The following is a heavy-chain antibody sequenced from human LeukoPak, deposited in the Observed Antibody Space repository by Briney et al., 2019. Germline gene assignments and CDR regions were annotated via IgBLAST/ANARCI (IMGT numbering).Heavy chain of an antibody. D-gene: IGHD3-10*01. Sequence: GASVKVSCKASGYTFTGYYMHWVRQAPGQGLEWMGWINPNSGATNYAQKFQGRVTMTRDTSISTAYMELNSLRSDDTAVYYCARDRYFGSGTSPIEFYFDYWGQGTLVTVSS. CDR1: GYTFTGYY. J-gene: IGHJ4*02. V-gene: IGHV1-2*02. CDR2: INPNSGAT. CDR3: ARDRYFGSGTSPIEFYFDY.